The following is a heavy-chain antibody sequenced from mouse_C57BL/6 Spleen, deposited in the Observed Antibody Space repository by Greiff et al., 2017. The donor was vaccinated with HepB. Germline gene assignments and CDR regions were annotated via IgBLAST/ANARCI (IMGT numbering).Heavy chain of an antibody. J-gene: IGHJ2*01. Sequence: VQLKQPGAELVKPGASVKLSCKASGYTFTSYWMHWVKQRPGQGLEWIGMIHPNSGSTNYNEKFKSKATLTVDKSSSTAYMQLSSLTSEDSAVYYCARGSLYSFFDYWGQGTTLTVSS. V-gene: IGHV1-64*01. CDR2: IHPNSGST. CDR1: GYTFTSYW. D-gene: IGHD6-1*01. CDR3: ARGSLYSFFDY.